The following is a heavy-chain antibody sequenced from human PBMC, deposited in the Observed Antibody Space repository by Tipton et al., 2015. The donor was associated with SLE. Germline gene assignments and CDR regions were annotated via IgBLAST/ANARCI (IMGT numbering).Heavy chain of an antibody. V-gene: IGHV3-7*01. CDR1: GFRFSGYW. CDR2: IKEDGSEK. D-gene: IGHD6-13*01. J-gene: IGHJ3*02. Sequence: GSLRLSCAASGFRFSGYWMSWVRQAPGKGLEWVANIKEDGSEKHYVDSVKGRFTIPRDNAKNSLYLQMNSLRAEDTAVYYCARGRHFSSSWLHSFDIWGQGTMVTVSS. CDR3: ARGRHFSSSWLHSFDI.